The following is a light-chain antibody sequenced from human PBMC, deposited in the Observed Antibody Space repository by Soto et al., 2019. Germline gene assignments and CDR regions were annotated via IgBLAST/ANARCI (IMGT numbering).Light chain of an antibody. J-gene: IGKJ2*01. Sequence: DIQMTQSPSTLSASIGDRVTISCRASQSLSGWLAWYQQKPGKAPSLLIYKTSNLESGVPSRFSGSGSGTEFTLTISSLQPDDFATYYCQQYISYPYTFGQGTKLEV. V-gene: IGKV1-5*03. CDR1: QSLSGW. CDR2: KTS. CDR3: QQYISYPYT.